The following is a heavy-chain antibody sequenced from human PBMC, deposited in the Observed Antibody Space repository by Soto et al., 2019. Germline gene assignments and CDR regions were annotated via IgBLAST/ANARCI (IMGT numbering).Heavy chain of an antibody. V-gene: IGHV1-69*13. D-gene: IGHD3-22*01. CDR1: GGTFSSYA. J-gene: IGHJ4*02. Sequence: ASVKVSCKASGGTFSSYAISWVRQAPGQGLEWMGGIIPIFGTANYAQKFQGRVTITADESTSTAYMELSSLRSEDTAVYYCARDRISFTYDSSGYQDYWGQGTLVTVSS. CDR2: IIPIFGTA. CDR3: ARDRISFTYDSSGYQDY.